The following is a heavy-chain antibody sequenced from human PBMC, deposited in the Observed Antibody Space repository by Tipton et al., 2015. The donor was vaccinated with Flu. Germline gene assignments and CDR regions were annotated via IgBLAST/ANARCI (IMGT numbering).Heavy chain of an antibody. CDR2: IYLTGST. CDR1: GDSVRSGRHY. Sequence: TLSLTCTVSGDSVRSGRHYWSWIRQPAGKGLEWIGRIYLTGSTNYSPSLKGRGTISVDTSKNQFSLKLPSVTAADTAVYYCARTRIVPWGNDAIAGYFDYWSQGTLVTVSS. CDR3: ARTRIVPWGNDAIAGYFDY. V-gene: IGHV4-61*02. D-gene: IGHD2-21*01. J-gene: IGHJ4*02.